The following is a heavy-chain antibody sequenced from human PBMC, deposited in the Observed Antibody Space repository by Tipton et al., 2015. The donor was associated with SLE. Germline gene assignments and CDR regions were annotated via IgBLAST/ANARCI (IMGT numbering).Heavy chain of an antibody. J-gene: IGHJ4*02. V-gene: IGHV4-39*07. CDR3: ARVGDEAAAALGY. CDR1: GGSISSSSYY. D-gene: IGHD6-13*01. CDR2: IYYSGST. Sequence: TLSLTCTVSGGSISSSSYYWGWIRQPPGKGLEWIGSIYYSGSTYYNPSLKSRVTISVDTSKNQFSLKLSSVTAAGTAVYYCARVGDEAAAALGYWGQGTLVTVSS.